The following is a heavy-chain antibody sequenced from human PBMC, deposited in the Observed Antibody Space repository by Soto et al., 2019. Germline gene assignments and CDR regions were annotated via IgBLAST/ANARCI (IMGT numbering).Heavy chain of an antibody. V-gene: IGHV4-59*01. J-gene: IGHJ6*02. CDR3: ARDPAYFDILTGYYNNYYYGMDV. CDR2: IYYSGST. D-gene: IGHD3-9*01. CDR1: GGSISSYY. Sequence: SETLSLTCTVSGGSISSYYWSWIRQPPGKGLEWIGYIYYSGSTKYNPSLKSRVTISVDTSKNQFSLKLSAVTAADTAVYYCARDPAYFDILTGYYNNYYYGMDVWGQGTTVTVSS.